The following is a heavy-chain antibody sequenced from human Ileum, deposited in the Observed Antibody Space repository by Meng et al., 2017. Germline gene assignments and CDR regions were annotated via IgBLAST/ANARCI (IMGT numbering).Heavy chain of an antibody. V-gene: IGHV3-7*01. CDR1: GFTFSSYW. CDR2: IKLDGFDK. J-gene: IGHJ5*02. Sequence: GESLKIFCAASGFTFSSYWMSWVRQAPGKGLEWVAKIKLDGFDKYYVDSVMGRFTISRDNAKNSLYLQMDSLRVEDTAVYYCARGGYQYESWGQGTLVTVSS. D-gene: IGHD3-22*01. CDR3: ARGGYQYES.